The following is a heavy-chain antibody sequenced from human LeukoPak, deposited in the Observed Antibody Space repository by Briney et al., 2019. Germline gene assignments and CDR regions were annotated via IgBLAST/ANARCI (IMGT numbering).Heavy chain of an antibody. V-gene: IGHV3-7*01. Sequence: GALRLSCAASGFTFSWYWMSWVRQAPGKELEWVANINQDGSGSYYVDSVKGRFTISRDNAKNSLFLQLTTLRVDDTAVYYCARADHHSIDYWGQGTLVTVSS. CDR1: GFTFSWYW. CDR3: ARADHHSIDY. CDR2: INQDGSGS. J-gene: IGHJ4*02.